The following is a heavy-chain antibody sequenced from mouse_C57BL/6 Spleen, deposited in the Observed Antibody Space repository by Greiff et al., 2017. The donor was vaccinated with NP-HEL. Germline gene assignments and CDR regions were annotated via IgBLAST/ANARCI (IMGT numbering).Heavy chain of an antibody. CDR3: ARSMNYGSSPSYAMDY. D-gene: IGHD1-1*01. J-gene: IGHJ4*01. CDR2: IYPRSGNT. V-gene: IGHV1-81*01. Sequence: VHLVESGAELARPGASVKLSCKASGYTFTSYGISWVKQRTGQGLEWIGEIYPRSGNTYYNEKFKGKATLTADKSSSTAYMELRSLTSEDSAVYFCARSMNYGSSPSYAMDYWGQGTSVTVSS. CDR1: GYTFTSYG.